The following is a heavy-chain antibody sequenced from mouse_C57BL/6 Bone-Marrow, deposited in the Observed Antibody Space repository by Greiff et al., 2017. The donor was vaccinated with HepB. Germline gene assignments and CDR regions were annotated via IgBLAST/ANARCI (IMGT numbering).Heavy chain of an antibody. CDR2: ISSGSSTI. CDR1: GFTFSDYG. D-gene: IGHD1-1*01. J-gene: IGHJ4*01. CDR3: ARRYYGKTPYYAMDY. Sequence: DVMLVESGGGLVKPGGSLKLSCAASGFTFSDYGMHWVRQAPEKGLEWVAYISSGSSTIYYADTVKGRFTISRDNAKNTLFLQMTSLRSEDTAMYYCARRYYGKTPYYAMDYWGQGTSVTVSS. V-gene: IGHV5-17*01.